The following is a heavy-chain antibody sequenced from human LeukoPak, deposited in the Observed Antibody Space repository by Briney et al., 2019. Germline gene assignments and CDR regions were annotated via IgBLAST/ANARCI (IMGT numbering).Heavy chain of an antibody. CDR1: GYSISSGFY. V-gene: IGHV4-38-2*02. Sequence: RSSETLSLTCTVSGYSISSGFYWGWIRQPPGKGLEWIGIIHHSGSTYYNPSLKSRVTISVDTSKNQFSLKLSSVTAADTAVYYCARAKTTYDILLKNYYFDYWGQGTLVTVSS. D-gene: IGHD3-9*01. CDR2: IHHSGST. CDR3: ARAKTTYDILLKNYYFDY. J-gene: IGHJ4*02.